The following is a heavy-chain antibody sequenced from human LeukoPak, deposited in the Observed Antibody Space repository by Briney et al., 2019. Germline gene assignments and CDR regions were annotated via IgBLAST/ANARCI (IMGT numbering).Heavy chain of an antibody. D-gene: IGHD4-17*01. CDR2: INPSGGST. CDR1: GYTFTGYY. Sequence: ASVKVSCKASGYTFTGYYMHWVRQAPGQGLEWMGIINPSGGSTSYAQKFQGRVTMTRDTSTSTVYMELSSLRSEDTAVYYCATVGGRYGDYGPPNDYWGQGTLVTVSS. J-gene: IGHJ4*02. CDR3: ATVGGRYGDYGPPNDY. V-gene: IGHV1-46*01.